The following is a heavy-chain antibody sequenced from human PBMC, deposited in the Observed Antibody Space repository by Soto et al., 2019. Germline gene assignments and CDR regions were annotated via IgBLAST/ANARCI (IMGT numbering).Heavy chain of an antibody. D-gene: IGHD5-12*01. J-gene: IGHJ4*02. Sequence: SETLSLTCTVSGGSISSYYWSWIRQPPGKGLEWIGYIYYSGSTNYNPSLKSRVTISVDTSKNQFSLKLSSVTAADTAVYYCAKSPATDDLDYWSQGTLVTVSS. CDR2: IYYSGST. V-gene: IGHV4-59*01. CDR3: AKSPATDDLDY. CDR1: GGSISSYY.